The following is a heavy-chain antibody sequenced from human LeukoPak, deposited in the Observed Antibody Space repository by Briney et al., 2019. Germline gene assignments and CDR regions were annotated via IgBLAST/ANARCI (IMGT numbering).Heavy chain of an antibody. Sequence: GESLKISCKASGYSFITHWVAWVRQTPGKGLEWMGIIYPGDSDTKYSPSFQGQVTISADKSISTAYLQWSSLKASDTAMYYCAKGAGGSGSYYPYFWGQGTLVTVSS. CDR3: AKGAGGSGSYYPYF. J-gene: IGHJ4*02. D-gene: IGHD3-10*01. CDR2: IYPGDSDT. CDR1: GYSFITHW. V-gene: IGHV5-51*01.